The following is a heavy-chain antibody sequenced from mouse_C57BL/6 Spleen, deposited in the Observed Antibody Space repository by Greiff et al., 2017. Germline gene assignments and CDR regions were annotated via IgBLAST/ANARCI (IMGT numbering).Heavy chain of an antibody. V-gene: IGHV1-75*01. J-gene: IGHJ1*03. CDR1: GYTFTDYY. Sequence: VQLQQSGPELVKPGASVKISCKASGYTFTDYYINWVKHRPGPGLEWIGWIFPGSGSTSYNEKFNGKATLTVVNSSRTAYMLLSSLTSEDSAVYCCARSHYYGSSYWYFDVWGTGTTVTGSS. D-gene: IGHD1-1*01. CDR3: ARSHYYGSSYWYFDV. CDR2: IFPGSGST.